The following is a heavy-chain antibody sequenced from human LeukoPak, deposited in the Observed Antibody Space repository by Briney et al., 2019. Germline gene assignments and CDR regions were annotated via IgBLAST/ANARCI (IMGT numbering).Heavy chain of an antibody. CDR2: ISGSGGST. CDR3: AKDPTEYYDSSGYCYLDY. D-gene: IGHD3-22*01. CDR1: GFTFSSYA. J-gene: IGHJ4*02. Sequence: GASLRLSCAASGFTFSSYAMSWVRQAPGKGLEWVSAISGSGGSTYYADSVKGRFTISRDNSKNTLYLQMNSLRAEDTAVYYCAKDPTEYYDSSGYCYLDYWGQGTLVTVSS. V-gene: IGHV3-23*01.